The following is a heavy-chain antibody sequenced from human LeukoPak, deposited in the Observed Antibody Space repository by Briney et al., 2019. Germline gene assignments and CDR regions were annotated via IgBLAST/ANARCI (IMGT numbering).Heavy chain of an antibody. J-gene: IGHJ4*02. V-gene: IGHV4-31*03. CDR2: IYYSGST. Sequence: SETLSLTCTVSGGSISSGGYYWSWIRQHPGKGLEWIGYIYYSGSTYYNPSLKSRVTISVDTSKNQSSLKLSSVTAADTAVYYCARVQLGNFDYWGQGTLVTVSS. CDR3: ARVQLGNFDY. CDR1: GGSISSGGYY. D-gene: IGHD7-27*01.